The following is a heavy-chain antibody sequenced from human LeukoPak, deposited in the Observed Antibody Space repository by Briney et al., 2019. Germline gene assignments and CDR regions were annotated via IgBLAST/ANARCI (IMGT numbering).Heavy chain of an antibody. V-gene: IGHV1-2*02. CDR1: GYSFTGYY. CDR2: INPNSGGT. Sequence: EASVKVSCKASGYSFTGYYIHWVRQAPGQGLEWMGWINPNSGGTKYEQKFQGRVTMTRDTSISTVYMELSRLRSDDTAVYYCARDKEDELRYFDWLQYYMDVWGKGTTVTVSS. J-gene: IGHJ6*03. D-gene: IGHD3-9*01. CDR3: ARDKEDELRYFDWLQYYMDV.